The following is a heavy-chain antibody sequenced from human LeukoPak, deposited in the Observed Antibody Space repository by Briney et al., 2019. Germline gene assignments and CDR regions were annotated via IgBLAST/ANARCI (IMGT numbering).Heavy chain of an antibody. J-gene: IGHJ4*02. CDR2: ISYDGSNK. D-gene: IGHD2-15*01. CDR3: AKNPSENPYCSGGSCYFDY. Sequence: GGSLRLSCAASGFTFSSYGMHWVRQAPGKGLEWVAVISYDGSNKYYADSVKGRFTISRDNSKNTLYLQMNSLRAEDTAVYYCAKNPSENPYCSGGSCYFDYWGQGTLVTVSS. CDR1: GFTFSSYG. V-gene: IGHV3-30*18.